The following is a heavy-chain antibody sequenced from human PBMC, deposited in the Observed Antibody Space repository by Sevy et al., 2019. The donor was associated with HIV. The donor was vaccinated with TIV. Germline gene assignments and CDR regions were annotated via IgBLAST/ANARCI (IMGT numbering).Heavy chain of an antibody. Sequence: GGSLRLSCTASGFTFSTYWMTWVRQAPGKGLEWVANIKQDGNEKYYVDSVKGRFTITRDNAKNSLYLQMNSLRAEVTAVYYCARDWGRVHWGKGTLVTVSS. CDR1: GFTFSTYW. CDR3: ARDWGRVH. CDR2: IKQDGNEK. D-gene: IGHD3-16*01. V-gene: IGHV3-7*01. J-gene: IGHJ4*02.